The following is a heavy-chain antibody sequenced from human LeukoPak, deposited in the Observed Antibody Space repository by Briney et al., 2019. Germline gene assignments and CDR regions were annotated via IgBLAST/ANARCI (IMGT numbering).Heavy chain of an antibody. CDR1: GGFISGSGHY. J-gene: IGHJ4*02. CDR3: ARGGDTAKGGDS. Sequence: SETLSLTCTVSGGFISGSGHYWTWTRQHPGEGLEWPGFIHPGGTIYYNPSLSGRLTISADTSKNQMSLKLSSVTAADTAVYYCARGGDTAKGGDSWGQGTLVIVSS. D-gene: IGHD5-18*01. V-gene: IGHV4-31*03. CDR2: IHPGGTI.